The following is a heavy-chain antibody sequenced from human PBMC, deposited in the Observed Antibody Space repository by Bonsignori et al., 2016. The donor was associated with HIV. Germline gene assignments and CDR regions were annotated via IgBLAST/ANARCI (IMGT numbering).Heavy chain of an antibody. CDR3: ARDHSMVRGVTLNY. J-gene: IGHJ4*02. CDR1: GFTFSSYS. D-gene: IGHD3-10*01. V-gene: IGHV3-48*02. Sequence: GESLKISCAASGFTFSSYSMNWVRQAPGKGLEWVSYISSSSSTIYYADSVKGRFTISRDNAKNSLYLQMNSLRDEDTAVYYCARDHSMVRGVTLNYWGQGTLVTVSS. CDR2: ISSSSSTI.